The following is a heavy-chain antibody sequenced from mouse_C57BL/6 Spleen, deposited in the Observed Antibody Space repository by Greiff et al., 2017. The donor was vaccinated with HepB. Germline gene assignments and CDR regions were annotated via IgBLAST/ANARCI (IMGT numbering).Heavy chain of an antibody. CDR3: ARVVYFDY. V-gene: IGHV1-64*01. CDR2: IHPNSGST. D-gene: IGHD1-1*02. CDR1: GYTFTSYW. J-gene: IGHJ2*01. Sequence: QVQLQQPGAELVKPGASVKLSCKASGYTFTSYWMHWVKQRPGQGLEWIGIIHPNSGSTNYNEKFKSKATLTVDKATSTAYMQLRSLTSEDSAVYYCARVVYFDYWGQGTTLTVSS.